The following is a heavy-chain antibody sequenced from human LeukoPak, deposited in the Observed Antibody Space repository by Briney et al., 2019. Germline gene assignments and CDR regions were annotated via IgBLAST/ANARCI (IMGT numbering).Heavy chain of an antibody. CDR3: ARGPKSSSWPNLDY. D-gene: IGHD6-13*01. CDR1: GGSISSGGYY. J-gene: IGHJ4*02. CDR2: IYYSGST. Sequence: SETLSLTCTVSGGSISSGGYYWSWIRQPPGKGLEWIGYIYYSGSTNYNPSLKSRVTISVDTSKNQFSLKLSSVTAADTAVYYCARGPKSSSWPNLDYWGQGTLVTVSS. V-gene: IGHV4-61*08.